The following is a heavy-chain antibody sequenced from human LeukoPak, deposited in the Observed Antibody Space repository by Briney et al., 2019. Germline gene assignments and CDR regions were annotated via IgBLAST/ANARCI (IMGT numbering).Heavy chain of an antibody. CDR1: GYSFTSYW. CDR2: IYPGDSDT. J-gene: IGHJ4*02. V-gene: IGHV5-51*01. CDR3: ARHPRLYSGSYYLDY. D-gene: IGHD1-26*01. Sequence: GESLKISCKGSGYSFTSYWIGWVRQMPGKGLGWMGIIYPGDSDTRYSPSFQDQVTISADKSISTAYLQRSSLKASDTAMYYCARHPRLYSGSYYLDYWGQGTLVTVSS.